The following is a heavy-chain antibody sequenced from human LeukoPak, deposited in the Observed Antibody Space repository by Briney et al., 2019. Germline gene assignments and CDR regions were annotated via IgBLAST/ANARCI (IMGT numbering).Heavy chain of an antibody. CDR2: INPDESDK. J-gene: IGHJ6*03. CDR1: RFTFSVHW. CDR3: AKTARAYYYYYYMDV. D-gene: IGHD5-18*01. Sequence: GGSLRLSCAASRFTFSVHWMHWVRQAPGKGLEWVSRINPDESDKAYADSVKGRFTISRDNAKSTLYLQMNSMRAEDTAVYYCAKTARAYYYYYYMDVWGKGTTVTVSS. V-gene: IGHV3-74*01.